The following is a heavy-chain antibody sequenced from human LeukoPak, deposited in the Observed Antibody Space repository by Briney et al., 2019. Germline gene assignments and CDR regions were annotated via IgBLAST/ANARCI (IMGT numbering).Heavy chain of an antibody. Sequence: GESLKISCKGSGYSFTSYWIGWVRQMPGKGLEWMGIIYPGDSDTRYSPSFQGQVTISADKSISTAYLQWSSLKASDTAMYYCARHSAYYDTLTGLPDYWGQGTLVTVSS. CDR3: ARHSAYYDTLTGLPDY. D-gene: IGHD3-9*01. J-gene: IGHJ4*02. V-gene: IGHV5-51*01. CDR1: GYSFTSYW. CDR2: IYPGDSDT.